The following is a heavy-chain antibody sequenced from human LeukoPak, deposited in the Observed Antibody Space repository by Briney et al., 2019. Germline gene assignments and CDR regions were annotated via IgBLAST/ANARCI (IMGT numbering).Heavy chain of an antibody. D-gene: IGHD3-22*01. CDR2: ICHSGST. Sequence: SETLSLTCTVSGGSISSGGYYWSWIRQPPGKGLEWIGYICHSGSTYYNPSLKSRVTISVDTSKNQFSLKLSSVTAADTAVYYCASTSGDPDYCDSSSTPRTTFDYWGQGTLVTVSS. V-gene: IGHV4-30-2*01. CDR3: ASTSGDPDYCDSSSTPRTTFDY. J-gene: IGHJ4*02. CDR1: GGSISSGGYY.